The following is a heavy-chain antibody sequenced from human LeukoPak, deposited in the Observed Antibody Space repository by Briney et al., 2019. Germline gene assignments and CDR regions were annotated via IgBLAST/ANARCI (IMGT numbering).Heavy chain of an antibody. D-gene: IGHD3-10*01. CDR2: INAGNGNT. V-gene: IGHV1-3*01. Sequence: GASVKVSCKASGYTFTSYAMHWVRQAPGQRLEWMGWINAGNGNTKYSQKFQGRVTITRDTSASTAYMELSSLRSEDTAVYYCAGGAGLWFGPKGFDPWGQGTLVTVSS. CDR1: GYTFTSYA. CDR3: AGGAGLWFGPKGFDP. J-gene: IGHJ5*02.